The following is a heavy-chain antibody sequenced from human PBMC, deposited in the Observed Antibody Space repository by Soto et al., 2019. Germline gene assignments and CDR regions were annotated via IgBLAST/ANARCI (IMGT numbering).Heavy chain of an antibody. CDR1: GYSFTSYW. CDR3: GGIPSTGPYYFVY. V-gene: IGHV5-51*01. J-gene: IGHJ4*01. CDR2: IYPGDSDT. Sequence: GESLKISCKASGYSFTSYWIGWVRQMPGKGLEWMGIIYPGDSDTRYSPSFQGQVTISADKSISAASLQWSSLTASDTARSCCGGIPSTGPYYFVYVGQGTLVTVST. D-gene: IGHD1-1*01.